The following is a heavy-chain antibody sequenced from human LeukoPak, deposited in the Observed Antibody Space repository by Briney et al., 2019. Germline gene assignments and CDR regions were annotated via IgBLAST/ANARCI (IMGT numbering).Heavy chain of an antibody. J-gene: IGHJ5*02. Sequence: GGSLRLSCAASGFTVSSNYMSWVRQAPGKGLEWVSVIYSGGSTYYADSVKGRFTISRDNSKNTLYLQMNSLRAEDTAVYYCARGLGYCSSTSCYTRGFFDPWGQGTLVTVSS. CDR3: ARGLGYCSSTSCYTRGFFDP. V-gene: IGHV3-66*02. D-gene: IGHD2-2*02. CDR1: GFTVSSNY. CDR2: IYSGGST.